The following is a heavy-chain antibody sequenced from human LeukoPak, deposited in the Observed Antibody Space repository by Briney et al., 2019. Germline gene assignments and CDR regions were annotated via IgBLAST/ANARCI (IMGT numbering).Heavy chain of an antibody. CDR2: IYSGGST. Sequence: PGGSLRPSCAASGFIVSSSYMIWVRPAPREGLGWVSVIYSGGSTYYADSVKGRFTISRDNSKNTLYLQMNSLRADDTAVYYCSRGGGDYWGQGTLVTVSS. D-gene: IGHD2-15*01. CDR1: GFIVSSSY. CDR3: SRGGGDY. J-gene: IGHJ4*02. V-gene: IGHV3-53*01.